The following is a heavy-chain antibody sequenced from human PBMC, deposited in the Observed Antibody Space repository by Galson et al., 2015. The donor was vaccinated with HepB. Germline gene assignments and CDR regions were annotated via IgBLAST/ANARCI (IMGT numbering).Heavy chain of an antibody. CDR3: ATEGYSSSSYYYYGMDV. CDR2: IIPIFGTA. CDR1: GGTFSSYA. D-gene: IGHD6-6*01. Sequence: CKASGGTFSSYAISWVRQAPGQGLEWMGGIIPIFGTANYAQKFQGRVTITADESTSTAYMELSSLRSEDTAVYYCATEGYSSSSYYYYGMDVWGQGTTVTVSS. V-gene: IGHV1-69*01. J-gene: IGHJ6*02.